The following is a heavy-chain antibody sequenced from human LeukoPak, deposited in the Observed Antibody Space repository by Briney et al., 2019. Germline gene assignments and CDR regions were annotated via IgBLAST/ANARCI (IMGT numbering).Heavy chain of an antibody. CDR3: ARDGRLAYYYGMDV. D-gene: IGHD2-15*01. Sequence: ASVKVSCKASGYTFTSYYMHWVRQAPGQGLEWMGWISAYNGNTNYAQKLQGRVTMTTDTSTSTAYMELRSLRSDDTAVYYCARDGRLAYYYGMDVWGQGTTVTVSS. CDR1: GYTFTSYY. V-gene: IGHV1-18*04. J-gene: IGHJ6*02. CDR2: ISAYNGNT.